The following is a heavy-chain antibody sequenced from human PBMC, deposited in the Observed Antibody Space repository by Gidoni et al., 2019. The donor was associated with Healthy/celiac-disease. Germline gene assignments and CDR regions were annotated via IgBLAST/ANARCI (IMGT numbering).Heavy chain of an antibody. J-gene: IGHJ5*02. CDR3: ARVPTVTTLTPLSWFDP. CDR1: GYSISSGYY. Sequence: QVQLQESGPGLVKPSDTLSLTCTVSGYSISSGYYWGWIRQPPGKGLEWIGSIYHSGSTYYNPSLKSRVTISVDTSKNQFSLKLSSVTAADTAVYYYARVPTVTTLTPLSWFDPWGQGTLVTVSS. V-gene: IGHV4-38-2*02. CDR2: IYHSGST. D-gene: IGHD4-17*01.